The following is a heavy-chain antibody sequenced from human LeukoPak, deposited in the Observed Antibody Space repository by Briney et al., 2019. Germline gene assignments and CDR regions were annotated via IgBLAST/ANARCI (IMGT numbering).Heavy chain of an antibody. CDR3: ARDHNWSFDY. CDR1: GFTFSSYS. V-gene: IGHV3-48*02. CDR2: INGGSDAI. J-gene: IGHJ4*02. D-gene: IGHD1-20*01. Sequence: GGSLRLSCAASGFTFSSYSMNWVRQAPGKGQEWVSYINGGSDAIYYADSVKGRFTISRDNAKTSLYLQMNSLRDEDTAVYYCARDHNWSFDYWGQGALVTVSS.